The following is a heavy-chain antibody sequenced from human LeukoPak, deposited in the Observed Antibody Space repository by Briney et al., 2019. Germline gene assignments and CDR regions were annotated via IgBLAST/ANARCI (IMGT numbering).Heavy chain of an antibody. D-gene: IGHD6-13*01. V-gene: IGHV4-34*01. CDR1: GGSFSGYY. J-gene: IGHJ4*02. Sequence: SETLSLTCAVYGGSFSGYYWSWIRQPPGKGLEWIGEINHSGSTNYNPSLKSRVTISVDMSKNQFSLKLSSVTAADTAVYYCASSSSHPFDYWGQGTLVTVSS. CDR3: ASSSSHPFDY. CDR2: INHSGST.